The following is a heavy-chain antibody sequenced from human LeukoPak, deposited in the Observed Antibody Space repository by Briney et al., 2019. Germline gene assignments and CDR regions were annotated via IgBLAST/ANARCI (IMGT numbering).Heavy chain of an antibody. CDR3: ARDDSYGSGSLYYYYYGMDV. J-gene: IGHJ6*02. CDR2: ISYDGSNK. V-gene: IGHV3-30-3*01. D-gene: IGHD3-10*01. Sequence: GRSLRLSCAASGFTFSSYAMHWVRQAPGKGLEWVAVISYDGSNKYYADSVKGRFTISRDNSKNTLYLQMNSLRAEDTAVYYCARDDSYGSGSLYYYYYGMDVWGQGTTVTVSS. CDR1: GFTFSSYA.